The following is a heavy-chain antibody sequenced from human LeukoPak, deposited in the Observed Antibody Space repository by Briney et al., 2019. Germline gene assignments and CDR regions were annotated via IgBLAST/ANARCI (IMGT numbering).Heavy chain of an antibody. CDR2: ISSSSSYI. J-gene: IGHJ6*03. Sequence: GGSLRPSCAASGFTFSSYSMNWVRQAPGKGLEWVSSISSSSSYIYYADSVKGRFTISRDNAKNSLYLQMNSLRAEDTAVYYCARDQLLFTYYYYYMDVWGKGTTVTVSS. V-gene: IGHV3-21*01. D-gene: IGHD5-18*01. CDR1: GFTFSSYS. CDR3: ARDQLLFTYYYYYMDV.